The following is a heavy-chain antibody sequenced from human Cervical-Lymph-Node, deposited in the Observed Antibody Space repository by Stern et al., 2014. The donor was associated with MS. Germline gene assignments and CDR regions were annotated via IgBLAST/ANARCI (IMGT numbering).Heavy chain of an antibody. CDR1: GYSFPNNW. D-gene: IGHD3-10*02. V-gene: IGHV5-51*01. CDR2: ISPDDHKS. CDR3: ARLNALSTGDNWFDP. Sequence: EVQLVQSGAEVKKPGESLKISCKGSGYSFPNNWIGWVRQMPGKGLAWKGIISPDDHKSRRSPSFEGQFPMSADKALRTVYLQGSSLKASDTAMYYFARLNALSTGDNWFDPWGQGTLVTVSS. J-gene: IGHJ5*02.